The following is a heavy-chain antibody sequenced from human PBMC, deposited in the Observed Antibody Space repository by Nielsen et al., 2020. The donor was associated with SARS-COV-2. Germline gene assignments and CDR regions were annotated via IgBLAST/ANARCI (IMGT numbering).Heavy chain of an antibody. V-gene: IGHV3-7*01. CDR2: IKPDGSEK. J-gene: IGHJ3*01. CDR1: GFTFSSYG. Sequence: GESLKTSCAASGFTFSSYGMHWVRQVVGKGLEWVADIKPDGSEKFYVDSVKGRFTISRDNAKNSMSLQMNSLRVEDTAVYYCARDWSRAFDVWGQGTMVTVSS. CDR3: ARDWSRAFDV.